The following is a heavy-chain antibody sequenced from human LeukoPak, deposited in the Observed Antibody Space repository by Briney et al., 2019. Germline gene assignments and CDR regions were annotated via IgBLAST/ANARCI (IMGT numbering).Heavy chain of an antibody. Sequence: PSETLSLTCTVSGGSISSYYWSWIRQPPGKGLEWIGYIYYSGSTNYNPSLKSRVTISVDTSKNQFPLKLSSVTAADTAVYYCARVPGDYYFDYWGQGTLVTVSS. CDR3: ARVPGDYYFDY. J-gene: IGHJ4*02. D-gene: IGHD7-27*01. CDR1: GGSISSYY. CDR2: IYYSGST. V-gene: IGHV4-59*01.